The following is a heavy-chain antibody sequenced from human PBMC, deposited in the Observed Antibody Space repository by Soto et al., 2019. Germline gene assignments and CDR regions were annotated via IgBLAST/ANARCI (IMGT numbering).Heavy chain of an antibody. Sequence: EVQLVESGGGLVQPGGSLRLSCAASGFTFSDHYMDWVRQAPGKGLEWVGRTRNQAKGYTTEYASAVKGRFIISRDDSKTSCCLQMTSLNVEATAVYYCARAAPATTNYYYGLDVWGQGTTVTVSS. CDR1: GFTFSDHY. CDR2: TRNQAKGYTT. J-gene: IGHJ6*02. V-gene: IGHV3-72*01. CDR3: ARAAPATTNYYYGLDV. D-gene: IGHD1-7*01.